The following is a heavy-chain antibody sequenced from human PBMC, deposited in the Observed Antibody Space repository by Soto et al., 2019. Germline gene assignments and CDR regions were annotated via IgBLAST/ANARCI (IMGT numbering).Heavy chain of an antibody. J-gene: IGHJ6*02. CDR1: GYSFTSYW. CDR2: IDPSDSYT. V-gene: IGHV5-10-1*01. D-gene: IGHD3-10*01. CDR3: ARAYYYGSGSYYYYGMDV. Sequence: GESLKISCKGSGYSFTSYWISWVRQMPGKGLEWMGRIDPSDSYTNYSPSFQGHVTISADKSISTAYLQWSSLKASDTAMYYCARAYYYGSGSYYYYGMDVWGQGTTVTVSS.